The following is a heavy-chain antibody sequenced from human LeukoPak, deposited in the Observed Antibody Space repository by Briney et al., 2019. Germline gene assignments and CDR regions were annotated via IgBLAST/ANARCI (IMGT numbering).Heavy chain of an antibody. CDR1: GFTFSSYW. V-gene: IGHV3-74*01. Sequence: GGSLRLSCAASGFTFSSYWMHWVRQAPGKGLVWVSRISGDGRSISYADFVKGRFTISRDNAKNTMYLQINSLSAEDTAVYYCSRDTLSCSGGYCYHDVWGQGTMVTVSS. J-gene: IGHJ3*01. CDR2: ISGDGRSI. D-gene: IGHD2-21*01. CDR3: SRDTLSCSGGYCYHDV.